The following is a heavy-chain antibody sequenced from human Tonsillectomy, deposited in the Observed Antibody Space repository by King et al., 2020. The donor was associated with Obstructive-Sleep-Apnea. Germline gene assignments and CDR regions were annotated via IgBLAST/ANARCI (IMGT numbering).Heavy chain of an antibody. D-gene: IGHD3-22*01. CDR3: ARLYYYDNSGLNWFDP. CDR2: IFYSGSI. V-gene: IGHV4-31*03. Sequence: QLQESGPGLVKPSQTLSLTCTVSSDSISSGNYYWSWIRQHPGKGLEWIGYIFYSGSIYYNPSLKSRVTISVDTSKNQFSLRLSSVTAADTAVYYCARLYYYDNSGLNWFDPWGQGTLVTVSS. J-gene: IGHJ5*02. CDR1: SDSISSGNYY.